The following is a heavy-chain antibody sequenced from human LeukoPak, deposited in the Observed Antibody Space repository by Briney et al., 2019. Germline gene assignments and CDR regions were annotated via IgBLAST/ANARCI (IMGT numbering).Heavy chain of an antibody. Sequence: SETLSLTCTVSGGSISSCYWSWIRQPAGKGLEWIGRIYTSGSTNYNPSLKSRVTMSVDTSKNQFSLKLSSVTAADTAVYYCARDGGYSSSWYPNWFDPWGQGTLVTVSS. CDR1: GGSISSCY. CDR2: IYTSGST. V-gene: IGHV4-4*07. J-gene: IGHJ5*02. D-gene: IGHD6-13*01. CDR3: ARDGGYSSSWYPNWFDP.